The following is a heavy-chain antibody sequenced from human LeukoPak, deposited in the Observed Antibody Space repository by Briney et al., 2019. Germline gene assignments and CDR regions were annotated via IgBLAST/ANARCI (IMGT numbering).Heavy chain of an antibody. V-gene: IGHV4-39*01. CDR1: GGSISNTSHS. Sequence: SETLSLTCTVSGGSISNTSHSWGWIRQPPGKGLEWIGSIYYSGRTYYNPSLKSRVTISVDTSKNQFSLKLSSVTAADTAAYYCARGTAVWGQGALVTVSS. D-gene: IGHD6-19*01. J-gene: IGHJ4*02. CDR3: ARGTAV. CDR2: IYYSGRT.